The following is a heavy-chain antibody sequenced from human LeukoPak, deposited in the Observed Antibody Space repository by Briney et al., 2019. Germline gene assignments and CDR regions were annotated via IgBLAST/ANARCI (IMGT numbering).Heavy chain of an antibody. CDR1: GGSFSGYY. V-gene: IGHV4-34*01. CDR3: ARRAVYDYVWGSYRYTDYFDY. D-gene: IGHD3-16*02. CDR2: INHSGST. J-gene: IGHJ4*02. Sequence: SETLSLTCAVYGGSFSGYYWSWIRQPPGKGLEWIGEINHSGSTNYNPSLKSRVTISVDTSKNQFSLKLSSVTAADTAVYYCARRAVYDYVWGSYRYTDYFDYWGQGTLVTVSS.